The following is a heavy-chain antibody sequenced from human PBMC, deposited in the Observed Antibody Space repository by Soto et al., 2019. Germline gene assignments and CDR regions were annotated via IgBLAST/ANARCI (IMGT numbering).Heavy chain of an antibody. CDR1: GYTFTSYG. D-gene: IGHD3-22*01. CDR2: ISAYNGNT. Sequence: ASVKVSCKASGYTFTSYGFSWGRQAPGQGLEWMGWISAYNGNTNYAQKLQGRVTMTTDTSTSTAYMELRSLRSDDTAVYYCARDNYDSSGYYRYFDYWGQGTLVTVSS. CDR3: ARDNYDSSGYYRYFDY. V-gene: IGHV1-18*01. J-gene: IGHJ4*02.